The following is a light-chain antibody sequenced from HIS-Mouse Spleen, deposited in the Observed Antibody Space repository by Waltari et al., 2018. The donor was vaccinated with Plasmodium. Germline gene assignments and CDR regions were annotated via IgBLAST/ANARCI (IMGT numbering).Light chain of an antibody. CDR3: QAWDSSTVV. CDR2: QDS. V-gene: IGLV3-1*01. Sequence: SYELTQPPSVSVSPGQTASITCSGDNLGDKYACWYQQKPGQSPVLVIYQDSKRPSGIPEGFSGSNSGNTATLTISGTKAMDEADYYCQAWDSSTVVFGGGTKLTVL. CDR1: NLGDKY. J-gene: IGLJ2*01.